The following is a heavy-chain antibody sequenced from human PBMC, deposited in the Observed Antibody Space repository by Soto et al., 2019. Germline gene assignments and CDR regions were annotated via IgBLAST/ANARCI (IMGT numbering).Heavy chain of an antibody. CDR1: GGSISSGGYY. J-gene: IGHJ4*02. V-gene: IGHV4-31*03. CDR3: ARYAYLVAKIDY. D-gene: IGHD5-12*01. Sequence: QVQLQESGPGLVKPSQTLSLTCTVSGGSISSGGYYWSWIRQHPGQGLEWIGYIYYSGSTYYNPSLKSRVTISVDTSKNQFSRKLSSVTAADTAVYYCARYAYLVAKIDYWGQGTLVTVSS. CDR2: IYYSGST.